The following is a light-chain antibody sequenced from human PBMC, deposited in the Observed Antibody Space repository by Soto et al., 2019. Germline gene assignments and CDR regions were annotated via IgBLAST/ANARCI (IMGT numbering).Light chain of an antibody. J-gene: IGKJ1*01. CDR1: QSVSSSY. V-gene: IGKV3-20*01. CDR2: GAS. CDR3: QQYGSSPSRT. Sequence: EIVLTQSPGTLSLSPGERATLSCRASQSVSSSYLAWYQQKPGQAPRLLIYGASSRATGIPDRFSGSGSGTDFTLTISRLEPEDFAVYYCQQYGSSPSRTFGQGTKVKIK.